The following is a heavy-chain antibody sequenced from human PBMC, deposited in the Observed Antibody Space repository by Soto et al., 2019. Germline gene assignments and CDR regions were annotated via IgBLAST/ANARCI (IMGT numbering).Heavy chain of an antibody. V-gene: IGHV3-73*02. CDR2: IRSKTNNYAT. Sequence: EVEMVESGGGLVQPRGSLKVSCAVSGFTFSGAAIHWVRQAPGKGLEWIGRIRSKTNNYATAYADSVTGRFTLSRNDSSNTAYLQMNSLKTEDTAVYYCTTSPYWVQGTLVTVSS. CDR1: GFTFSGAA. J-gene: IGHJ4*02. CDR3: TTSPY.